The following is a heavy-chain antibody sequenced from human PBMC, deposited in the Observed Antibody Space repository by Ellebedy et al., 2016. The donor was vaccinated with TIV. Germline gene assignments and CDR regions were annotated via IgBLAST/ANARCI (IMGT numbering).Heavy chain of an antibody. D-gene: IGHD3-16*02. J-gene: IGHJ4*02. CDR2: ISAYNGNT. V-gene: IGHV1-18*01. CDR3: ARDQGDDYVWGSYLDY. CDR1: GYTFTSYG. Sequence: AASVKVSCKASGYTFTSYGISWVRQAPGQGLEWMGWISAYNGNTNYAQKLQGRITMTTDTFTSTAYMELRRLRSDDTAVYYCARDQGDDYVWGSYLDYWGQGTLVTVSS.